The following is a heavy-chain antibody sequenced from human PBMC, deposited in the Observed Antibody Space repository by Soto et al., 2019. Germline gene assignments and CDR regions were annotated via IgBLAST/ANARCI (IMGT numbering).Heavy chain of an antibody. CDR3: KAVPPGRGLAVAGTLFDYYSYCMDF. J-gene: IGHJ6*02. V-gene: IGHV3-21*01. CDR1: GFTFSSYS. Sequence: PGGSLGLSCAASGFTFSSYSMNWVRQAPGKGLEWVSSISSSSSYIYYADSVKGRFTISRDNAESTLYLQLNSLRAEDTAVYYCKAVPPGRGLAVAGTLFDYYSYCMDFRGQGTSVTVS. CDR2: ISSSSSYI. D-gene: IGHD6-19*01.